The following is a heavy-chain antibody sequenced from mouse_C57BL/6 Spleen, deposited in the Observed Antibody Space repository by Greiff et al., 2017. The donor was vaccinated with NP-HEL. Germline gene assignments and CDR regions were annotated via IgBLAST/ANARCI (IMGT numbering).Heavy chain of an antibody. Sequence: VQLQQPGAELVRPGTSVKLSCKASGYTFTSYWMHWVKQRPGQGLEWIGVIDPSDSYTNYNQKFKGKATLTVDTSSSTAYMQLSSLTSEDSAVYYCARCYLYYAMDYWGQGTSVTVSS. J-gene: IGHJ4*01. CDR3: ARCYLYYAMDY. CDR2: IDPSDSYT. V-gene: IGHV1-59*01. CDR1: GYTFTSYW.